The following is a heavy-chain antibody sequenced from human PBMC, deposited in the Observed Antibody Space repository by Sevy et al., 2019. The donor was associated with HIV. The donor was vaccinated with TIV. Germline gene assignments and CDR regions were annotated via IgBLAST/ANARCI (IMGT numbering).Heavy chain of an antibody. Sequence: GGSLRLSCAASGFTFSSYWMSWVRQPPGKGLEWVANMKPDGSEIYYVDSVKGRFTISRDNAKNSLYLQMNSLRAEDTAVYYCVRLFITYHYDNSGHYPVLYYFDYWGQGTLVTVSS. CDR1: GFTFSSYW. D-gene: IGHD3-22*01. J-gene: IGHJ4*02. CDR2: MKPDGSEI. CDR3: VRLFITYHYDNSGHYPVLYYFDY. V-gene: IGHV3-7*01.